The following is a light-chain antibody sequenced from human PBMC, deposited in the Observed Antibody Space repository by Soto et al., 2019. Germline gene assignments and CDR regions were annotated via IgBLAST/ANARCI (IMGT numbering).Light chain of an antibody. J-gene: IGLJ1*01. CDR2: EVS. CDR3: SSYTSSSTL. Sequence: QSVLTQPASVSGSPGQSITISCIGTISDVGGYDYVSWYQQHPGKAPKVIIYEVSHRPSGVSSRFSGSKSGNTASLTISGLQAEDEADYYCSSYTSSSTLFGTGTKVTVL. V-gene: IGLV2-14*01. CDR1: ISDVGGYDY.